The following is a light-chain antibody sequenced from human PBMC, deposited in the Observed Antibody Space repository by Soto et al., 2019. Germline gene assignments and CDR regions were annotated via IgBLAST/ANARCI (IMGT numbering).Light chain of an antibody. Sequence: DIQMTQSPSTLSASVGDGVTITCRASQNISLWLTWYQQRPGKAPKFLIYDASSLETGVPSRFSGSGSGTEFTLTIRSLQPDDFATYYCQQYDSSSPTFGQGTKLEIK. V-gene: IGKV1-5*01. CDR3: QQYDSSSPT. CDR2: DAS. CDR1: QNISLW. J-gene: IGKJ2*01.